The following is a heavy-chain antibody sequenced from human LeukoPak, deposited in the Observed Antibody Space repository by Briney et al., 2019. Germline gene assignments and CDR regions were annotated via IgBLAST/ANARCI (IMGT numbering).Heavy chain of an antibody. Sequence: SETLSLTCAVSGHSISSGYYWGWIRQPPGKGLEWIGSIYHSGSTYYNPSLKSRVTISVDTSKNQFSLKLSSVTAADTAVYYCARTAEYYYDSSGYFDYWGQGTLVTVSS. V-gene: IGHV4-38-2*01. CDR1: GHSISSGYY. CDR3: ARTAEYYYDSSGYFDY. CDR2: IYHSGST. J-gene: IGHJ4*02. D-gene: IGHD3-22*01.